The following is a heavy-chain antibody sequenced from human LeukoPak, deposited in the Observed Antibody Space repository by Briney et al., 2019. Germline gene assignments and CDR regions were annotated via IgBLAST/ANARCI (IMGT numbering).Heavy chain of an antibody. D-gene: IGHD3-16*01. CDR3: ARRGNRQPFDY. V-gene: IGHV3-7*01. Sequence: GGSLRLSCAASGFTFSSYATSWVRQAPGKGLEWVANIKQDGSEKYYVDSVKGRFTISRDNAKNSLYLQMNSLRAEDTAVYYCARRGNRQPFDYWGQGTLVTVSS. J-gene: IGHJ4*02. CDR2: IKQDGSEK. CDR1: GFTFSSYA.